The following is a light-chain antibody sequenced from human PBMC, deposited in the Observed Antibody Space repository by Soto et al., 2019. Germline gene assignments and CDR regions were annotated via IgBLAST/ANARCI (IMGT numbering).Light chain of an antibody. CDR2: GAS. CDR3: QQYGTSPPRLT. J-gene: IGKJ4*01. V-gene: IGKV3-20*01. Sequence: IVLTQSPGTLSLSPGDTATLSCRASQTVSSNYVAWYQQSPGQATRLLIFGASFRATGIPDRFSGSGSGTDFTLTISSLEPEDSAVYYCQQYGTSPPRLTFGGGTKVEIK. CDR1: QTVSSNY.